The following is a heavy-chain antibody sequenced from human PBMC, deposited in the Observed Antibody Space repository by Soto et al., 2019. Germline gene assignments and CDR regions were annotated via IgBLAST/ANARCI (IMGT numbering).Heavy chain of an antibody. CDR3: ARMASAGTLNWFDP. J-gene: IGHJ5*02. D-gene: IGHD6-13*01. Sequence: XSGKVSCKASGYTFINYDISWVRQATGQGLEWMGWMNPGSGKTGYANKFQGRVTMTRDASTSTAHLELSSLTSGDTAVYYCARMASAGTLNWFDPWGQGTQVTVSS. CDR2: MNPGSGKT. V-gene: IGHV1-8*02. CDR1: GYTFINYD.